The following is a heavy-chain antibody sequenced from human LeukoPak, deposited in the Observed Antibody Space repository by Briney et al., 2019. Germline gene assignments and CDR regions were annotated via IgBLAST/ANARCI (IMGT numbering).Heavy chain of an antibody. J-gene: IGHJ5*02. CDR3: ARLLLQQTHRFDP. CDR2: IYTSGST. V-gene: IGHV4-4*07. Sequence: SETLSLTCTVSGGSISSYYWSWIRQPAGKGLEWIGRIYTSGSTNYNPSLKSRVSVSVDKSKNQFSLKLSSVTAADTAVYYCARLLLQQTHRFDPWGQGTLVTVSS. CDR1: GGSISSYY. D-gene: IGHD3-22*01.